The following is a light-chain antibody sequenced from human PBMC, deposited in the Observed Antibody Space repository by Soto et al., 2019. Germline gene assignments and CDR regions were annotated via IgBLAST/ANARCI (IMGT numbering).Light chain of an antibody. V-gene: IGKV1-9*01. CDR3: QQVKRSPLT. Sequence: DIQLTQSPSFLSASVGDRVSITCRASEDISSYLAWYQRKPGKAPKVLISGASTLQSGVPSSFSGSGSGTEFTLTISSLQPEDFATYYCQQVKRSPLTFGGGTKVENK. CDR1: EDISSY. J-gene: IGKJ4*01. CDR2: GAS.